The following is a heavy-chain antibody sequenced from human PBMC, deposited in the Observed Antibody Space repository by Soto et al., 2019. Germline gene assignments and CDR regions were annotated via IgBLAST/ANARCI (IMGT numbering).Heavy chain of an antibody. V-gene: IGHV3-30*18. CDR3: AKDLNPYCSGGSCPKYFDY. D-gene: IGHD2-15*01. J-gene: IGHJ4*02. Sequence: LRLSCAASGFTFSSYGMHWVRQAPGKGLEWVAVISYDGSNKYYADSVKGRFTISRDNYKNTLYLQMNSLRAEDTAVYYCAKDLNPYCSGGSCPKYFDYWGQGTLVTVSS. CDR2: ISYDGSNK. CDR1: GFTFSSYG.